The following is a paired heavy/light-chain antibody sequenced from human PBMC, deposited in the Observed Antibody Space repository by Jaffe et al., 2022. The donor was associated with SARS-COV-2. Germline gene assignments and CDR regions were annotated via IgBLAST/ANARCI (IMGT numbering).Light chain of an antibody. CDR2: EVN. CDR3: SSYTSSSALV. J-gene: IGLJ3*02. V-gene: IGLV2-14*01. CDR1: SSDVGGYNF. Sequence: QSALTQPASVSGSPGQSITISCTGTSSDVGGYNFVSWYQHHPGKAPKLMISEVNNRPSGVPDRFSGSKSGNTASLTISGLQAEDEADYYCSSYTSSSALVFGGGTKLTVL.
Heavy chain of an antibody. J-gene: IGHJ6*02. D-gene: IGHD3-16*02. CDR3: ARVRSSPLSGHYYYYGMDV. CDR2: ISYDESNK. CDR1: GFTFSSYA. Sequence: QVQLVESGGGVVQPGRSLRLSCGASGFTFSSYAMHWVRQAPGKGLEWVAVISYDESNKYYADSVKGRFTISRDNSKNTLFLQMNSLRAEDTAVYYCARVRSSPLSGHYYYYGMDVWGQGTTVTVSS. V-gene: IGHV3-30-3*01.